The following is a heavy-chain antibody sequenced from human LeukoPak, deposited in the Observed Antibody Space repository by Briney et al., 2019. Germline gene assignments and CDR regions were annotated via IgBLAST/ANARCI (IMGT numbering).Heavy chain of an antibody. J-gene: IGHJ4*02. CDR3: ARDRSTSGWYRDY. V-gene: IGHV3-21*01. CDR2: VSSDGNYI. CDR1: GYTFSYYS. Sequence: GGSLRLSCAASGYTFSYYSMTWVRQAPGKGLEWVSSVSSDGNYIYYADTVKGRFTISRDNSKNTLYLQMNSLRDEDTAVYYCARDRSTSGWYRDYWGQGTLVTVSS. D-gene: IGHD6-19*01.